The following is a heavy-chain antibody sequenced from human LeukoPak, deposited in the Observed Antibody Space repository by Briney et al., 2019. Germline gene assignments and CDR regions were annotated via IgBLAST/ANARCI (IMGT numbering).Heavy chain of an antibody. V-gene: IGHV3-21*01. J-gene: IGHJ6*02. D-gene: IGHD3-10*01. CDR2: XXXSSSYI. CDR3: AREPVLLWFGEKVGYYGMDV. Sequence: SXXXSSSYIYYADSVKGRFTISRDNAKNSLYLQMNSLRAEDTAVYYCAREPVLLWFGEKVGYYGMDVWGQGTTVTVSS.